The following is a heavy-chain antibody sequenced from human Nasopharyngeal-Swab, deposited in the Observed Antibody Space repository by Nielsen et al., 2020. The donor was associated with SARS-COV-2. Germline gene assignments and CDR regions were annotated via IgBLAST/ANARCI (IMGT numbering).Heavy chain of an antibody. Sequence: WIRQPPGKGLEWVANIKQDGSEKNYVDSVKGRFTISRDNAKNSLYLQMNSLRAEDTAMYYCARVHRYYDFWSGYYTGSRGMDIWGQGTTVTVSS. CDR2: IKQDGSEK. J-gene: IGHJ6*02. V-gene: IGHV3-7*01. D-gene: IGHD3-3*01. CDR3: ARVHRYYDFWSGYYTGSRGMDI.